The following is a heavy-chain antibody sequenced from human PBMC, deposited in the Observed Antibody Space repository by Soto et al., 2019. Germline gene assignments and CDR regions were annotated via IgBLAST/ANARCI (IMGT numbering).Heavy chain of an antibody. D-gene: IGHD6-13*01. Sequence: ASVKVSCKASGYTFTSYAMHWVRQAPGQRLEWMGWINAGNGNTKYSQKFQGRVTITRDTSASTAYMELSSLRSEDTAVYYCVWEIAAAGLAAFDIWGQGTMVTGSS. CDR2: INAGNGNT. CDR3: VWEIAAAGLAAFDI. V-gene: IGHV1-3*01. J-gene: IGHJ3*02. CDR1: GYTFTSYA.